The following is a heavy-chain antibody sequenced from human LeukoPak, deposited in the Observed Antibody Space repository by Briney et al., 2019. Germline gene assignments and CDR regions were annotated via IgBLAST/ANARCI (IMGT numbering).Heavy chain of an antibody. J-gene: IGHJ2*01. CDR1: GYTFTNYI. V-gene: IGHV1-18*01. D-gene: IGHD2-21*02. CDR2: ISAYNGNT. CDR3: ARDLDVVVTANGL. Sequence: GASVKVSCKASGYTFTNYIISWVRQAPGQGLEWMGWISAYNGNTNYAQKFQGRVTITADNSTNTAYMELRSLRSEDTAVYYCARDLDVVVTANGLWGRGTPVTVSA.